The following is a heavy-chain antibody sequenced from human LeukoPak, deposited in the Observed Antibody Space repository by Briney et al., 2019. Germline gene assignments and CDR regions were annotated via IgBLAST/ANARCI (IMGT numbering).Heavy chain of an antibody. J-gene: IGHJ4*02. CDR1: GFTSSSYA. V-gene: IGHV3-30-3*01. CDR3: ARDHTENFDY. D-gene: IGHD5-18*01. Sequence: GRSLRLSCAASGFTSSSYAMHWVRQAPGKGLEWVAVISYDGSNKYYADSVKGRFTISRDNSKNTLYLQMNSLRAEDTAVYYCARDHTENFDYWGQGTLVTVSS. CDR2: ISYDGSNK.